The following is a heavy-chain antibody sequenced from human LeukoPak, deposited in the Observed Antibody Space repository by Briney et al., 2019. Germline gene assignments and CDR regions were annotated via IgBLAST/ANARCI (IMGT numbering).Heavy chain of an antibody. CDR3: ARDVAFDY. V-gene: IGHV4-34*01. CDR2: INHSGST. Sequence: SETLSLTCAVYGGSFSGYYWSWIPQPQGKGLEWIGEINHSGSTNYNPSLKSRVTISVDTSKNQFSLKLSSVTAADTAVYYCARDVAFDYWGQGTLVTVSS. D-gene: IGHD5-12*01. J-gene: IGHJ4*02. CDR1: GGSFSGYY.